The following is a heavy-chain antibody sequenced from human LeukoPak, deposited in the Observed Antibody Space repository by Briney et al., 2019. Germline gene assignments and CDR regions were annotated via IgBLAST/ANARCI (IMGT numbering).Heavy chain of an antibody. V-gene: IGHV3-66*01. D-gene: IGHD2-8*01. CDR2: IYSGGDT. J-gene: IGHJ3*02. CDR1: GFTVSSNY. CDR3: AKRMGPYAFDI. Sequence: PGGSLRLSCAASGFTVSSNYMGWVRQAPGKGLEWVSVIYSGGDTYYAGSVKGRFTISRDNSKNTLYLQMNSLRAEDTAVYYCAKRMGPYAFDIWGQGTMVTVSS.